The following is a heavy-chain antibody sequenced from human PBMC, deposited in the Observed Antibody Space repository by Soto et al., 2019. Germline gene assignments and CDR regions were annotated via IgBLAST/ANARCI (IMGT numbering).Heavy chain of an antibody. CDR2: IYYSGST. Sequence: SETLSLTCTVSGGSISSYYWSWLRQPPGKGLEWIGYIYYSGSTNYNPSLKSRVTISVDTSKNQFSLKLSSVTAADTAVYYCARAQEYYYDSSGSFDYWGQGTLVTVSS. CDR3: ARAQEYYYDSSGSFDY. V-gene: IGHV4-59*01. CDR1: GGSISSYY. J-gene: IGHJ4*02. D-gene: IGHD3-22*01.